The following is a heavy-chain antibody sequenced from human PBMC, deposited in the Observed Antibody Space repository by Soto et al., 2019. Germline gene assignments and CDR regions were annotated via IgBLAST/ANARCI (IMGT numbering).Heavy chain of an antibody. CDR3: ASGYVGITIFGVVTREQKVY. CDR1: GFTFSDYY. CDR2: ISSSGSTI. D-gene: IGHD3-3*01. J-gene: IGHJ4*02. V-gene: IGHV3-11*01. Sequence: GGSLRLSCAASGFTFSDYYMSWIRQAPGKGLEWVSYISSSGSTIYYADSVKGRFTISRDNAKNSLYLQMNSLRAEDTAVYYCASGYVGITIFGVVTREQKVYWGQGTLVTVSS.